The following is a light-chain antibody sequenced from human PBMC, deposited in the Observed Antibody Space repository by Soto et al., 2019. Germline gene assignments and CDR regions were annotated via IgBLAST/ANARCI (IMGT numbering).Light chain of an antibody. CDR2: DAS. J-gene: IGKJ4*01. V-gene: IGKV3-11*01. Sequence: EIVLTQSPATLSLSPGGRATLSCRASQSVSSYLAWYQQKPGQAPRLLIYDASNRATGIPARFSGSGSGTDFTLTISSLEPEDFAVYYCQQRSNWFTFGGGTKVEIK. CDR1: QSVSSY. CDR3: QQRSNWFT.